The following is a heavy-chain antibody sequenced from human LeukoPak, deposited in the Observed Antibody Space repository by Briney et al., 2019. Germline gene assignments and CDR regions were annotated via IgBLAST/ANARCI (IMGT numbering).Heavy chain of an antibody. CDR2: IYHSGST. J-gene: IGHJ5*02. Sequence: SETLSLTCAVSGYSISSGHYWGWIRQPPGKGLEWIGSIYHSGSTYYNPSLKSRVTISVDTSKNQFSLKLSSVTAADTAVYYCARGRKGSGLLWFGYNWFDPWGQGTLVTVSS. CDR1: GYSISSGHY. D-gene: IGHD3-10*01. CDR3: ARGRKGSGLLWFGYNWFDP. V-gene: IGHV4-38-2*01.